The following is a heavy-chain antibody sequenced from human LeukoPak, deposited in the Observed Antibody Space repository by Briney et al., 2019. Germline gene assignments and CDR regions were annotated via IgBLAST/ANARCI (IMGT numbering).Heavy chain of an antibody. CDR2: IYTSGST. D-gene: IGHD6-13*01. V-gene: IGHV4-61*02. Sequence: PSQTLSLTCTVSGGSISSGSYYWSWIRQPAGKGLEWIGRIYTSGSTNYNPSLKSRVTISVDTSKNQFSLKLSSVTAADTAVYYCARQVRYSSNISLDYWGQGTLVTVSS. CDR1: GGSISSGSYY. CDR3: ARQVRYSSNISLDY. J-gene: IGHJ4*02.